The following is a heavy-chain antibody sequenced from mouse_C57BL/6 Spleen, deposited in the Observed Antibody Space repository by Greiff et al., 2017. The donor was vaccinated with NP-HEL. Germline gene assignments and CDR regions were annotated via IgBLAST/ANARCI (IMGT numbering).Heavy chain of an antibody. CDR2: INPNYGTT. CDR1: GYSFTDYN. V-gene: IGHV1-39*01. Sequence: VQLKESGPELVKPGASVKISCKASGYSFTDYNMNWVKQSNGKSLEWIGVINPNYGTTSYNQKFKGKATLTVDQSSSTAYMQLNCLTSEDSAVYYCARSSYYGSYYFDYWGQGTTLTVSS. J-gene: IGHJ2*01. CDR3: ARSSYYGSYYFDY. D-gene: IGHD2-1*01.